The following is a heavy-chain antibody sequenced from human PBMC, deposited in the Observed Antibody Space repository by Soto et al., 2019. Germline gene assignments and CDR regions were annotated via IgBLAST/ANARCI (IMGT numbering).Heavy chain of an antibody. V-gene: IGHV2-70*11. J-gene: IGHJ4*02. D-gene: IGHD3-22*01. Sequence: PTQTLRMACTFSGFSLSTRGMCVDWIRQPPGKALEWLARIDWDDDKYYSTSLKSRITISKDTSKNQVVLTMTNMDPVDTATYYCARSRVTFYYDSSGYPPYYSDYWGQGTLVTVSS. CDR3: ARSRVTFYYDSSGYPPYYSDY. CDR1: GFSLSTRGMC. CDR2: IDWDDDK.